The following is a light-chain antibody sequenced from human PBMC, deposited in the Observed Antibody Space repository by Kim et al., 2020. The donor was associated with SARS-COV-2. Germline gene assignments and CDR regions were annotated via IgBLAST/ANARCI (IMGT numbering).Light chain of an antibody. CDR2: EDN. Sequence: GRTVPISSTPSSGSIAGNYVQWYQQRPGSAPTTVIYEDNQRPSGVPDRFSGAIDSSSNSASLTISGLKTEDEADYYCQSYDSSNVVFGGGTQLTVL. J-gene: IGLJ2*01. CDR3: QSYDSSNVV. V-gene: IGLV6-57*03. CDR1: SGSIAGNY.